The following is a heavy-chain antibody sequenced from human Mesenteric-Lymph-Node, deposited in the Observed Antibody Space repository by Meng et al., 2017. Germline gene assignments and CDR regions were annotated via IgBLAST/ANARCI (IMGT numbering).Heavy chain of an antibody. V-gene: IGHV3-72*01. CDR1: GFTFGSYW. CDR2: TRNKANKYIT. J-gene: IGHJ4*02. CDR3: SRSILGVVFDC. Sequence: GESLKISCEASGFTFGSYWMHWVRQAPGKGLEWVGRTRNKANKYITDYAASVKGRFTISRDDSKTSVYLEMNSLKTEDTAVYYCSRSILGVVFDCWGQGTLVTVSS. D-gene: IGHD3-3*02.